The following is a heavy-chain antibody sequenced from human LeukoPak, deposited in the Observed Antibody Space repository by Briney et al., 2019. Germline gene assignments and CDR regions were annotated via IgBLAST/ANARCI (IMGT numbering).Heavy chain of an antibody. CDR3: ARAFYGSGSYLRRDFDY. CDR1: GYTFTSYY. Sequence: ASVKVSCKASGYTFTSYYMHWVRQAPGQGLEWMGIINPSGGSTSYAQKFQGRVTMTRDTSTSTVYMELSSLRSEDTAVYYCARAFYGSGSYLRRDFDYWGQGTLVTVSS. V-gene: IGHV1-46*03. J-gene: IGHJ4*02. D-gene: IGHD3-10*01. CDR2: INPSGGST.